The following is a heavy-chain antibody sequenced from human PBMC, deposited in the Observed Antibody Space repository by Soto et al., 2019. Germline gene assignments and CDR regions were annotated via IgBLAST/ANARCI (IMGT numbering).Heavy chain of an antibody. CDR2: ISGGGDTT. CDR1: GFTFNNYA. V-gene: IGHV3-23*01. CDR3: AKGRGGSGSLTPRVDF. D-gene: IGHD3-10*01. Sequence: EVQLLESGGGLVQPGGSLRLCCAASGFTFNNYAMSWVRQAPGKGLEWVSAISGGGDTTSYADSVKGRFTVSRDGSKNTLYVLMNSLRAEDTAVYYCAKGRGGSGSLTPRVDFWGQGTLVTVSS. J-gene: IGHJ4*02.